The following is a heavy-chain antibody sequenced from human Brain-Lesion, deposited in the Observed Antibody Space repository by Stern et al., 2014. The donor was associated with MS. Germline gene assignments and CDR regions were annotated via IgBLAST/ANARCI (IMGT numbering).Heavy chain of an antibody. CDR2: IVVGSGNT. D-gene: IGHD6-13*01. CDR1: GFTFTSSA. CDR3: AADPTTGSSSWYYIPNWFDP. Sequence: QLVQSGPEVKKPGTSVKVSCKASGFTFTSSAVQWVRQARGQRLEWIGWIVVGSGNTNSAQKFQERVTITRDMSTSTAYMELSSLRSEDTAVYYCAADPTTGSSSWYYIPNWFDPWGQGTLVTVSS. J-gene: IGHJ5*02. V-gene: IGHV1-58*01.